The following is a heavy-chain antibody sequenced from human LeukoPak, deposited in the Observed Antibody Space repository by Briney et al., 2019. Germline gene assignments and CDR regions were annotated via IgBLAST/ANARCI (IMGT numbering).Heavy chain of an antibody. CDR3: AKDSAKKYDDY. V-gene: IGHV3-23*01. J-gene: IGHJ4*02. Sequence: GGSLRLSCAASGFTLSSYAMSWVRQAPGKGLEWVSGISGSGSSTNYADSVKGRFTISRDNSKNTLYLQMNSLRAEDTAVYYCAKDSAKKYDDYWGQGTLVTVSS. CDR2: ISGSGSST. D-gene: IGHD2/OR15-2a*01. CDR1: GFTLSSYA.